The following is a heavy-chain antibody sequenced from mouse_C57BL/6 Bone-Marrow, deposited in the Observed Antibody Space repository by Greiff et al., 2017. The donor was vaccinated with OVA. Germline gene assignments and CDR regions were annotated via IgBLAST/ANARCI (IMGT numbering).Heavy chain of an antibody. D-gene: IGHD2-2*01. J-gene: IGHJ3*01. Sequence: EVQGVESGGGLVQPGGSLSLSCAASGFTFTDYYMSWVRQPPGKALEWLGFIRNKANGYTTEYSASVKGRFTISRDNSQSILYLQMNALRAEDSATYYCARSPLYGYDSWFAYWGQGTLVTVSA. CDR2: IRNKANGYTT. V-gene: IGHV7-3*01. CDR1: GFTFTDYY. CDR3: ARSPLYGYDSWFAY.